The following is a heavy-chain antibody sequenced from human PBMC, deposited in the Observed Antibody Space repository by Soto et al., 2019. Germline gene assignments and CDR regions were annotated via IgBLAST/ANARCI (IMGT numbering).Heavy chain of an antibody. D-gene: IGHD6-19*01. CDR1: GGTFSSYT. Sequence: QVQLVQSGAEVKKPGSSVKVSCKASGGTFSSYTISWVRQAPGQGLEWMGRIIPILGIANYAQKFQGRVTITADKSTSTAYMELSSLRSEDTAVYYCATLLIAVPNYYYYYGMDVWGQGTTVTVSS. V-gene: IGHV1-69*02. CDR2: IIPILGIA. J-gene: IGHJ6*02. CDR3: ATLLIAVPNYYYYYGMDV.